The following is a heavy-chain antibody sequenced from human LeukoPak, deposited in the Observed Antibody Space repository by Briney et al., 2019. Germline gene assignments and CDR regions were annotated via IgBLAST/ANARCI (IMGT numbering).Heavy chain of an antibody. Sequence: ASVKVSCKTSGYSFTNYYIHWVRLAPGQGLEWMGWINCNSGDTLYAQKFQGRVTMTRDTSITTAYLDVSSLRYVDTAVYYCAKGDWFDPWGQGTLVTVSS. CDR1: GYSFTNYY. J-gene: IGHJ5*02. CDR2: INCNSGDT. CDR3: AKGDWFDP. V-gene: IGHV1-2*02.